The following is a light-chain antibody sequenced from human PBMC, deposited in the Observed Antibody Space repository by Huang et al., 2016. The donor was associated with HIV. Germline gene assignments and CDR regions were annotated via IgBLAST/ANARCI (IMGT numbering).Light chain of an antibody. V-gene: IGKV3-15*01. CDR2: GSS. J-gene: IGKJ4*01. CDR3: HQYNNWLLS. CDR1: RSVSSN. Sequence: IVMTQSPATLSVSPGERVTLSCRANRSVSSNLACDQQRPGQAPRLLIYGSSTRAPGIPALFSGSGSGTDFSLTISSLQSEDFALYYCHQYNNWLLSFGGGTRVDI.